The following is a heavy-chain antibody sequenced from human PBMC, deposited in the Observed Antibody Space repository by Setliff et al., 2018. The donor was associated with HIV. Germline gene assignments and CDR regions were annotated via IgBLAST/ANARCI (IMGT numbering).Heavy chain of an antibody. J-gene: IGHJ6*02. CDR2: IHTSGNI. CDR3: VRDSELGLNYHYGMDV. Sequence: PSETLSLTCIVSGGSISSYYWSWIRQSAGKELEWIGRIHTSGNIRYNPSLQSRVTMSTDTSNNQFSLKLSSVTAADTAVYYCVRDSELGLNYHYGMDVWGQGTTVTVSS. CDR1: GGSISSYY. D-gene: IGHD1-26*01. V-gene: IGHV4-4*07.